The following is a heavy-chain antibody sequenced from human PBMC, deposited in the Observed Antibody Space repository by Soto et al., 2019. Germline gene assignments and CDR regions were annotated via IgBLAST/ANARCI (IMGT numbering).Heavy chain of an antibody. CDR2: ISAYNGNT. D-gene: IGHD3-22*01. CDR3: ARTAYYDSSGYPRQFDY. CDR1: GYTFTSYG. V-gene: IGHV1-18*01. Sequence: QVQLVQSGAEVKKPGASVKVSCKASGYTFTSYGISWVRQAPGQGLEWMGWISAYNGNTNYAQKLQGRVTMTTDTPTSTAYMELRSLRSDDTAVYYCARTAYYDSSGYPRQFDYWGQGTLFTVAS. J-gene: IGHJ4*02.